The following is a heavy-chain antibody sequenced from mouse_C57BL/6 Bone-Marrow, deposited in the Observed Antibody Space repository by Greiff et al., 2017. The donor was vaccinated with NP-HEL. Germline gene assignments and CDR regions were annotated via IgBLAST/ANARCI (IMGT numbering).Heavy chain of an antibody. CDR2: ISDGGSYT. V-gene: IGHV5-4*01. CDR1: GFTFSSYA. J-gene: IGHJ3*01. CDR3: ARDRDMGYYGSSGAY. D-gene: IGHD1-1*01. Sequence: EVKVVESGGGLVKPGGSLKLSCAASGFTFSSYAMSWVRQTPEKRLEWVATISDGGSYTYYPDNVKGRFTISRDNAKNNLYLQMSHLKSEDTAMYYCARDRDMGYYGSSGAYWGQGTLVTVSA.